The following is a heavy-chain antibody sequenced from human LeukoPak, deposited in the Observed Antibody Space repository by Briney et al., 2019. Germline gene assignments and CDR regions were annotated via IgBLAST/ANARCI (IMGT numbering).Heavy chain of an antibody. J-gene: IGHJ4*02. CDR3: ARDFDMGITPGDDFDF. CDR1: GFSFSKYW. Sequence: PGGSLRFSCAASGFSFSKYWMRWVRRTPGEGLVWVSRIKEDGTYTSYADSVKGRFTISRDNARNTVFLQMNSLRAEDTAVYYCARDFDMGITPGDDFDFWGQGTLVTVSS. V-gene: IGHV3-74*01. D-gene: IGHD3-9*01. CDR2: IKEDGTYT.